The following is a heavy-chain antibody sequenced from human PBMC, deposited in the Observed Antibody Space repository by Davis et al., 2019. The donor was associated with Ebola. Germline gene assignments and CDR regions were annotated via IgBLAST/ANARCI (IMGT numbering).Heavy chain of an antibody. V-gene: IGHV3-23*01. CDR1: GFTFSSYA. CDR3: AGVDYAGAFDI. CDR2: ISGSGGNT. D-gene: IGHD4-17*01. J-gene: IGHJ3*02. Sequence: GESLKISCAASGFTFSSYAMSWVRQAPGKGLEWVSAISGSGGNTYYADSVKGRFTISRDNSKNTLYLQMNSLRAEDTAVYYCAGVDYAGAFDIWGQGTMVTVSS.